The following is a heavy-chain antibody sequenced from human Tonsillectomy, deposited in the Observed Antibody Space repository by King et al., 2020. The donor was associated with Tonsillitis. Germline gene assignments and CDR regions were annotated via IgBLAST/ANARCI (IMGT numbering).Heavy chain of an antibody. CDR3: AKTSGTTGWFDP. CDR2: ISYDGSIK. CDR1: GFTFSSYG. V-gene: IGHV3-30*18. Sequence: VQLVESGGGVVQPGRSLRPSCAASGFTFSSYGMHWVRQAPGKGLEWVAVISYDGSIKYFGDSVKGRFTISRDNSKNTLYLQMNNLRAADTAVYYCAKTSGTTGWFDPWGQGTLVTVSS. J-gene: IGHJ5*02. D-gene: IGHD1-7*01.